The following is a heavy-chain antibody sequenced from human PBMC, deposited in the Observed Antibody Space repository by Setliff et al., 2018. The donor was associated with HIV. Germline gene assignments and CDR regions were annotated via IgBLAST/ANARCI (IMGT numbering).Heavy chain of an antibody. CDR1: GFTFRNYK. CDR2: ISIGSGSTI. J-gene: IGHJ4*02. CDR3: ARESYNYGYND. Sequence: GGSLRLSCTVSGFTFRNYKFNWVRQAPGRGLEWVSSISIGSGSTIYYADSVKGRFITFRDNAKNSLYLQMNSLRAEDTAVYYCARESYNYGYNDWGQGTLVTVSS. D-gene: IGHD5-18*01. V-gene: IGHV3-48*03.